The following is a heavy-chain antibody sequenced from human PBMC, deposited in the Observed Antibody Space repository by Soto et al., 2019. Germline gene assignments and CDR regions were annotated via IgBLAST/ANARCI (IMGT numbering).Heavy chain of an antibody. D-gene: IGHD3-22*01. CDR3: AKGSSGYWYPHLDY. J-gene: IGHJ4*02. CDR2: ISNDGGNK. Sequence: GGSLRLSCAVPGFTFSRYGMHWARQAPGKGVEGVEVISNDGGNKYYADSVKGRFTISRDNSKNTLYLQMNSLRAEDTAVFYCAKGSSGYWYPHLDYWGQGA. CDR1: GFTFSRYG. V-gene: IGHV3-30*19.